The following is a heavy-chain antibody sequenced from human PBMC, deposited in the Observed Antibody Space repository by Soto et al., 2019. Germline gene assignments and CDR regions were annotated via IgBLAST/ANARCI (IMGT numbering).Heavy chain of an antibody. CDR3: ARDRMITFGGVIAYGMDV. J-gene: IGHJ6*02. CDR1: GCSISSGGYY. Sequence: SETLALTCPFSGCSISSGGYYWSWIRQHPGKGLEWIGYIYYSGSTYYNPSLKSRVTISVDTSKNQFSLKLSSVTAADTAVHYCARDRMITFGGVIAYGMDVWGQGTTVTVSS. CDR2: IYYSGST. D-gene: IGHD3-16*02. V-gene: IGHV4-31*03.